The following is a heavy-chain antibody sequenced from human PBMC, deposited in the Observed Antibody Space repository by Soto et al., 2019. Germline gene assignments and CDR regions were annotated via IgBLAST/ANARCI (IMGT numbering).Heavy chain of an antibody. D-gene: IGHD3-16*01. CDR3: AKDIGLPHLGDIWGSYPSVWFDY. Sequence: GGSLRLSCAASGFTFSSYAMSWVRQAPGKGLEWVSAISGSGGSTYYADSVKGRFTISRDNSKNTLYLQMNSLRAEDTAVYYCAKDIGLPHLGDIWGSYPSVWFDYWGQGTLVTVSS. CDR1: GFTFSSYA. CDR2: ISGSGGST. V-gene: IGHV3-23*01. J-gene: IGHJ4*02.